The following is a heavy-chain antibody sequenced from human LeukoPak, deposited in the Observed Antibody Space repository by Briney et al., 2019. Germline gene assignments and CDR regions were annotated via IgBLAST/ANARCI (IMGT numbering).Heavy chain of an antibody. D-gene: IGHD5-12*01. CDR3: AREPGVATQFDY. V-gene: IGHV4-31*03. J-gene: IGHJ4*02. CDR1: GGSISSGGHY. CDR2: IYYSGST. Sequence: SETLSLTCTVSGGSISSGGHYWSWIRQHPGKGLEWIGYIYYSGSTYYNPSLKSRVIISVDTSKNQFSLKLSSVTAADTAVYYCAREPGVATQFDYWGQGTLVTVSS.